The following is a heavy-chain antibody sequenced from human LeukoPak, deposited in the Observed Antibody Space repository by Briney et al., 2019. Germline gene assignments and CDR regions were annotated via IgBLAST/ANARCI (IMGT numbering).Heavy chain of an antibody. CDR1: SGSISSYY. CDR3: ARGKTYYDISKDAFDI. CDR2: IYYSGST. J-gene: IGHJ3*02. D-gene: IGHD3-22*01. V-gene: IGHV4-59*01. Sequence: PSETLSLTCTVSSGSISSYYWSWIRQPPGKGLEWIGYIYYSGSTNYNPSLKSRVTISVDTSKNQFSLKLSSVTAAHTAVYYCARGKTYYDISKDAFDIWGQGTMVTVSS.